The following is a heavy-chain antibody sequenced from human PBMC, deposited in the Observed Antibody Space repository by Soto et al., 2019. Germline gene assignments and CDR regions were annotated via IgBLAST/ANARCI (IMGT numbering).Heavy chain of an antibody. CDR3: ARDGYCSSTSCSLYGMDV. J-gene: IGHJ6*02. CDR1: GGTCSSYA. CDR2: IIPIFGTA. D-gene: IGHD2-2*03. V-gene: IGHV1-69*13. Sequence: AVKVSCKACGGTCSSYAISWVRQAPGQGLEWMGGIIPIFGTANYAQKFQGRVTITADESTSTAYMELSSLRSEDTAVYYCARDGYCSSTSCSLYGMDVWGQGTTVTVSS.